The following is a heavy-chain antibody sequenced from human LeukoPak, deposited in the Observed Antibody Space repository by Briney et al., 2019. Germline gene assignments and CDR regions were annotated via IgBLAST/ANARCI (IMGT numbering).Heavy chain of an antibody. CDR3: ARSSGSYLQATYYYYYMDV. Sequence: SETLSLTCTVSGGSISSYYWSWIRQPPGKGLEWIGYIYYSGSTNYNPSLKSRVTISVDTSKNQFSLKLSSVTAAGTAVYYCARSSGSYLQATYYYYYMDVWGKGTTVTISS. J-gene: IGHJ6*03. CDR1: GGSISSYY. D-gene: IGHD1-26*01. V-gene: IGHV4-59*01. CDR2: IYYSGST.